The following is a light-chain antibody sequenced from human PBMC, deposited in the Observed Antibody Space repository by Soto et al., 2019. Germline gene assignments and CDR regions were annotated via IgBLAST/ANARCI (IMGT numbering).Light chain of an antibody. J-gene: IGKJ1*01. Sequence: DIQMTQSPSSLSASVGDRVTITCRASQSISSYLNWYQQKPGKAPKLLIYAASSLQSGVPSRFRGVGCGKDCTLTHSSLQPQCFATYYFLQSYSTLWMLGKGTRVQIK. CDR1: QSISSY. CDR2: AAS. CDR3: LQSYSTLWM. V-gene: IGKV1-39*01.